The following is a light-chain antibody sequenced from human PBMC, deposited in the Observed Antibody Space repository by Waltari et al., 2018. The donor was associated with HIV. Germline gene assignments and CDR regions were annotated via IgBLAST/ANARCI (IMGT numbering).Light chain of an antibody. CDR2: DVS. CDR1: GSAIGGYHY. CDR3: SSYTSITLI. Sequence: QLALNLPASVSGSPGQSITISCTRSGSAIGGYHYASWYQHYPGKAPKLIIYDVSRRPSVVSNRFSGSKSGNTASLTISGLRAEDEADYYCSSYTSITLIFGGGTKLTVL. V-gene: IGLV2-14*03. J-gene: IGLJ2*01.